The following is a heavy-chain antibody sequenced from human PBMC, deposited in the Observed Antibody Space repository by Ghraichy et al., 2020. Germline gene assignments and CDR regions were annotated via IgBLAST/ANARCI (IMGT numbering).Heavy chain of an antibody. D-gene: IGHD3-9*01. J-gene: IGHJ4*02. Sequence: ASVKVSCKASGYTFTSYGISWVRQAPGQGLEWMGWISAYNGDTNYAQKLQGRVTMTTDTSTSTAYMELRSLRSDDTAVYYCARGGGYDILTGYYTHFDYWGQGTLVTVSS. CDR2: ISAYNGDT. CDR1: GYTFTSYG. CDR3: ARGGGYDILTGYYTHFDY. V-gene: IGHV1-18*01.